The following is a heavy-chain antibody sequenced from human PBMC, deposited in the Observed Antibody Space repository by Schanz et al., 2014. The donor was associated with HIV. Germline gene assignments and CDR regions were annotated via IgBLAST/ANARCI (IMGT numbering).Heavy chain of an antibody. V-gene: IGHV1-18*01. D-gene: IGHD2-15*01. CDR3: ARVNQDIGGYYFDY. CDR2: ISTYNGNT. CDR1: GYTFTSYG. Sequence: QVQLVLSGAEVKRPGASVKVSCKASGYTFTSYGITWVRQAPGQGLEWMGWISTYNGNTIYAQKFQGRVTMTTDTSTSTAYMELRSLRSDDTAVYYCARVNQDIGGYYFDYWGQGTLVTVSS. J-gene: IGHJ4*02.